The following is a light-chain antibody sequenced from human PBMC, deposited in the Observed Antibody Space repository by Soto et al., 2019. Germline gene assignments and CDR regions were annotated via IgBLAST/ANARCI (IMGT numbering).Light chain of an antibody. V-gene: IGLV2-14*01. CDR2: EVS. J-gene: IGLJ1*01. CDR3: SSYTTSIAFV. CDR1: ISDVGGYNY. Sequence: QSALTQPASVSGSPGQSITISCTGTISDVGGYNYVSWYQQHPGKTPKLVIHEVSNRPSGVSNRFSGSKSGNTASLTISGLQPEDEADYYCSSYTTSIAFVFGTGTKLTVL.